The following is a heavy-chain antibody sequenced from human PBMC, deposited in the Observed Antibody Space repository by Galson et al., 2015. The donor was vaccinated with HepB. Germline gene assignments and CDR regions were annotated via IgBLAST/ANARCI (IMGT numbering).Heavy chain of an antibody. CDR2: ISYDGSNK. CDR1: GFTFSSYG. V-gene: IGHV3-30*03. CDR3: ARGERSASPMQVTEENAFDI. J-gene: IGHJ3*02. Sequence: SLRLSCAASGFTFSSYGMHWVRQAPGKGLEWVAVISYDGSNKYYADSVKGRFTISRDNSKNTLYLQMNSLRAEDTAVYYCARGERSASPMQVTEENAFDIWGQGTMVTVSS. D-gene: IGHD2-21*02.